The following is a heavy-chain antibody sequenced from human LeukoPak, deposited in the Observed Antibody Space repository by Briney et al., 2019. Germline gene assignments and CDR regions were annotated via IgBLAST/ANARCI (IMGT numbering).Heavy chain of an antibody. CDR2: ISYDGSNK. Sequence: GGSLRLSCAASGFTFSSYAMHWVRQAPGKGLVWVAVISYDGSNKYYADSVKGRFTISRDNSKNTLYLQMNSLRAEDTAVYYCARARAFDYWGQGTLVTVSS. J-gene: IGHJ4*02. CDR3: ARARAFDY. V-gene: IGHV3-30*04. CDR1: GFTFSSYA.